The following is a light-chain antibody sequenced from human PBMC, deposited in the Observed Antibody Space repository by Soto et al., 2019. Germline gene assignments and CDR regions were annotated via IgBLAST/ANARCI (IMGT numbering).Light chain of an antibody. Sequence: DIKMTQSPSTLSASVGDRVTITCRASQSVNNWLAWYQQKPGKAPKLLIYKASTLQTGVPSRFSGSGSGTDFTLTISSLQPDDAATYYCQQYNSYSWTFGQGTKVEI. J-gene: IGKJ1*01. CDR2: KAS. V-gene: IGKV1-5*03. CDR3: QQYNSYSWT. CDR1: QSVNNW.